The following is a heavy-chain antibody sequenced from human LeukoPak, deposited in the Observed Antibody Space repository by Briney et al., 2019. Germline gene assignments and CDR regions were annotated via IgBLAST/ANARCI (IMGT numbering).Heavy chain of an antibody. Sequence: ASVKVSCKASGYTFTSYGISWVRQAPGQGLEWMGWISAYNGNTNYAQKLQGRVTMTTDTSTSTAYMELRSLRSDDTAVYYCARDRPYCSGGSCWRGFDYWGQGTLVTVSS. CDR1: GYTFTSYG. J-gene: IGHJ4*02. CDR3: ARDRPYCSGGSCWRGFDY. CDR2: ISAYNGNT. V-gene: IGHV1-18*01. D-gene: IGHD2-15*01.